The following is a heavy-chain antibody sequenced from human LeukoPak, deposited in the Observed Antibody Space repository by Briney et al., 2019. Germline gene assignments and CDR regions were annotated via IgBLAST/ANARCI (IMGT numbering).Heavy chain of an antibody. CDR1: GGSISSYY. J-gene: IGHJ2*01. V-gene: IGHV4-59*01. CDR3: ARDPFNGYSSGWYPRNWYFDL. D-gene: IGHD6-19*01. Sequence: SETLSLTCSVSGGSISSYYWTWIRQPPGKGLEWIGYISDSGSTNYNPSLKSRVTISVDTSKNQFSLKLSSVTAADTAVYYCARDPFNGYSSGWYPRNWYFDLWGRGTLVTVSS. CDR2: ISDSGST.